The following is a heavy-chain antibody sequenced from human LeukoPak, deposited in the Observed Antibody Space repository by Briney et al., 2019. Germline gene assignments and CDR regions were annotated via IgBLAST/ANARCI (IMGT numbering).Heavy chain of an antibody. CDR1: GFTFSSYD. CDR2: IRYDGSNT. Sequence: GGTLRLSCAASGFTFSSYDMHWVRPAPGKGLEWVAFIRYDGSNTYYADSVKGRFTTSRDNSKNTLYLKMNSLRAEDTAIYYCAKKGDRGAYCTGCTCYPYRYYYTDVWGKGTTVTI. J-gene: IGHJ6*03. D-gene: IGHD2-15*01. V-gene: IGHV3-30*02. CDR3: AKKGDRGAYCTGCTCYPYRYYYTDV.